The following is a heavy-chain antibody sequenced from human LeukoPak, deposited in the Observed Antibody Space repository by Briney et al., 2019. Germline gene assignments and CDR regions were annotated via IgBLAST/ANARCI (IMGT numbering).Heavy chain of an antibody. D-gene: IGHD6-19*01. CDR3: AKVRGTYSSGYFFDY. J-gene: IGHJ4*02. V-gene: IGHV3-9*01. CDR2: ISWNSGYI. Sequence: PGGSLRLSCAASGFTFHNYAMHWVRQAPGKGLEWLSIISWNSGYIGYADSVKGRFTISRDNAKKSLDLQMNSLRAEDTAFYYCAKVRGTYSSGYFFDYWGQGTLVTVSS. CDR1: GFTFHNYA.